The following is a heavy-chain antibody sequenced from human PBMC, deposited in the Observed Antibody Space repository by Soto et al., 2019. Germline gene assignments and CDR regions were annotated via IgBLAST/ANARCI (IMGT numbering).Heavy chain of an antibody. CDR3: ARDTETLGPRANDALDI. D-gene: IGHD3-3*02. CDR2: INAGSGNT. J-gene: IGHJ3*02. Sequence: QAQLVQSGAEMKKPGASVKVSCKATGYTFSAYTMNWVRQAPGQSLEWMGWINAGSGNTKYSQNCQGSVSITRDTSASTVYMELTGLTSEDTAVYYCARDTETLGPRANDALDIWGQGTMVTVSS. CDR1: GYTFSAYT. V-gene: IGHV1-3*01.